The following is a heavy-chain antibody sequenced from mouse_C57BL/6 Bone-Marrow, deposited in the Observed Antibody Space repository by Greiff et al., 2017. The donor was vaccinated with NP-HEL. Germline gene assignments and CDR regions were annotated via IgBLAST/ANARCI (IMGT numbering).Heavy chain of an antibody. Sequence: DVKLVESGGGLVQPKGSLKLSCAASGFTFNTYAMHWVRQAPGKGLEWVARIRSKSSNYATYYADSVKDRFTISRDDSQSMLYLQMNNLKTEDTAMYYCVRMGIYYGNYGENWYFDVWGTGTTVTVSS. CDR1: GFTFNTYA. D-gene: IGHD2-1*01. V-gene: IGHV10-3*01. CDR3: VRMGIYYGNYGENWYFDV. J-gene: IGHJ1*03. CDR2: IRSKSSNYAT.